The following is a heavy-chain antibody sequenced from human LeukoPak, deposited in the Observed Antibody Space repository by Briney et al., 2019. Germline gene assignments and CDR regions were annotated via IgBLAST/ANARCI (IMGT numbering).Heavy chain of an antibody. CDR1: GFTFSSYA. D-gene: IGHD2-21*02. V-gene: IGHV3-30-3*01. Sequence: GRSLRLSCAASGFTFSSYAMHWVRQAPGKGLEWVAVISYDGSNKYYADSVKGRFTISRDNSKNTLYLQMNSLRAEDTAVYYCARGETAIVVVTATIDYWGQGTLVTVSS. J-gene: IGHJ4*02. CDR3: ARGETAIVVVTATIDY. CDR2: ISYDGSNK.